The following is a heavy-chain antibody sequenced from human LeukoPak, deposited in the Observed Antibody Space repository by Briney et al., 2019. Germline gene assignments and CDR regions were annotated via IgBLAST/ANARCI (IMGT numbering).Heavy chain of an antibody. V-gene: IGHV3-7*01. CDR1: GFSFSNYW. CDR2: INEDGSQK. Sequence: GGSLRLSCAASGFSFSNYWMSWVRQAPRKGLEWVASINEDGSQKQYVDSVKGRFTISRDNAKNSLYLQVNSLTAEDTAVYYCATGRSMPTWGQGTLVTVSS. CDR3: ATGRSMPT. D-gene: IGHD2-2*01. J-gene: IGHJ5*02.